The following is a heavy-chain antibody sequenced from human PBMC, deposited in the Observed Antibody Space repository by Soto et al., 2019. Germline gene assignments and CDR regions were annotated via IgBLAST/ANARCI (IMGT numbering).Heavy chain of an antibody. Sequence: EVQLVESGGGLVQPGGSLRLSCSASGFTFSSYAMHWVRQAPGKGLEYVSAISSNGGSTYYADSVKGRFTISRDNSKNTLYLQMSSLRAEDTAVYYCVKEGDYGGSYYFDYWGQGTLVTVSS. D-gene: IGHD4-17*01. V-gene: IGHV3-64D*06. CDR1: GFTFSSYA. CDR3: VKEGDYGGSYYFDY. CDR2: ISSNGGST. J-gene: IGHJ4*02.